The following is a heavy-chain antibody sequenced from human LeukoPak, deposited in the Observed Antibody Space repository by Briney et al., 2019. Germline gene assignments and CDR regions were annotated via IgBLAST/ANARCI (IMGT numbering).Heavy chain of an antibody. CDR3: AREYYNGYKKNAFDI. D-gene: IGHD5-24*01. Sequence: ASVKVSCKASGYTFTSYYMHWVRQAPGQGLEWMGIINPSGGSTNYAQKFQGRVTITADESTSTAYMELSSLRSEDTAVYYCAREYYNGYKKNAFDIWGQGTMVTVSS. J-gene: IGHJ3*02. CDR2: INPSGGST. CDR1: GYTFTSYY. V-gene: IGHV1-46*01.